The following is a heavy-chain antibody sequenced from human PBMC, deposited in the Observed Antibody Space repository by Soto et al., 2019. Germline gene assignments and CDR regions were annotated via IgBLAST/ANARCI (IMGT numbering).Heavy chain of an antibody. D-gene: IGHD6-13*01. CDR3: AHSPTIAADYYYYGMDV. V-gene: IGHV2-5*01. CDR2: IYWNDDK. CDR1: GFSLSTSGVG. Sequence: SGPTLVNPTQTLTLTCTFSGFSLSTSGVGVGWIRQPPGKALEWLALIYWNDDKRYSPSLKSRLTITKDTSKNQVVLTMTNMDPVDTATYYCAHSPTIAADYYYYGMDVWGQGTAVTVYS. J-gene: IGHJ6*02.